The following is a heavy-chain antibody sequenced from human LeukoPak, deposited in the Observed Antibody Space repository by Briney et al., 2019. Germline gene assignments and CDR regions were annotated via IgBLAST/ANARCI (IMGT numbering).Heavy chain of an antibody. D-gene: IGHD3-10*01. CDR3: ARTMGRNYYYYGMDV. Sequence: GSSVTVSCKASGGAFSSYAISWVRQAPGQGLEWMGGIIPIFGTANYAQKFQGRVTITADESTSTAYMGLSSLRSEDTAVYYCARTMGRNYYYYGMDVWGQGTTVTVSS. CDR1: GGAFSSYA. CDR2: IIPIFGTA. V-gene: IGHV1-69*01. J-gene: IGHJ6*02.